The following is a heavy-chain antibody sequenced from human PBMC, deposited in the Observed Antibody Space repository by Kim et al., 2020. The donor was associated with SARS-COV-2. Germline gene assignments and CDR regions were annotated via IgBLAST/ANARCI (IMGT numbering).Heavy chain of an antibody. CDR2: SSAAKGNT. J-gene: IGHJ5*01. CDR3: SRGTTAEWFDL. D-gene: IGHD1-1*01. Sequence: ASVTFSCKASGYTFTTYTIHWLRQAPGQRLEWMGWSSAAKGNTKYSQKLQGRVTLTRDTSASTSYIELSSLRSEDTAVFYRSRGTTAEWFDLWGQGTLVT. CDR1: GYTFTTYT. V-gene: IGHV1-3*01.